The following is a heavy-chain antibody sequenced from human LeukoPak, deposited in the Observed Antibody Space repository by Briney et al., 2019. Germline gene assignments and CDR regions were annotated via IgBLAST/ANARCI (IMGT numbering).Heavy chain of an antibody. CDR1: GFTFAGYA. V-gene: IGHV3-23*01. CDR2: ISSSGGST. Sequence: GGSLRLSCAASGFTFAGYAINWVRQSPGKGLEWVSGISSSGGSTYYADSVKGRFTISRDNYKNTLYLQMNSLRAEDPAVYYCAINYYDSSGYFDYWGQGTLVTVSS. D-gene: IGHD3-22*01. CDR3: AINYYDSSGYFDY. J-gene: IGHJ4*02.